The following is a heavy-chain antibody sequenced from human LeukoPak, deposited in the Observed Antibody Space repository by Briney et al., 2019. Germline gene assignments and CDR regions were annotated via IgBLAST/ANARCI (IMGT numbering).Heavy chain of an antibody. CDR2: INAGNGNT. D-gene: IGHD4-23*01. J-gene: IGHJ1*01. V-gene: IGHV1-3*01. CDR1: GYTFTSYA. CDR3: ASAKTPLLSFQH. Sequence: ASVKVSCKASGYTFTSYAMHWVRQAPGHRLEWMGWINAGNGNTKYSQKFQGRVTITRDTSASTAYMELSSLRSEDTAVYYCASAKTPLLSFQHWGQGTLVTVSS.